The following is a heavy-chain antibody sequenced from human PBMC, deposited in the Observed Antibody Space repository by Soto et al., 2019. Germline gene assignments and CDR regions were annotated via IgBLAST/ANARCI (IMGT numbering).Heavy chain of an antibody. CDR3: TTDWGTGTHYARAFDV. CDR1: GFAFKYAR. D-gene: IGHD3-16*01. V-gene: IGHV3-15*01. CDR2: IRSNIDGATT. Sequence: EVLLVESGGGLVKPGGSLRLSCAASGFAFKYARMTWVRQAPGKGLEWVGHIRSNIDGATTDYAAPVKGRFTITRDEAKNTVDLQMNSLISEDTAVYYCTTDWGTGTHYARAFDVWGQGTMVTVSS. J-gene: IGHJ3*01.